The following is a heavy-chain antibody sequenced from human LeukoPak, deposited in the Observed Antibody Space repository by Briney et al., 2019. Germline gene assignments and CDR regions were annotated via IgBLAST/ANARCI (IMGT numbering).Heavy chain of an antibody. CDR3: ARGPGTVGLSP. D-gene: IGHD1/OR15-1a*01. V-gene: IGHV4-34*01. CDR2: INHSGGT. Sequence: SETLSLTCTVSGGSIGSYYWSWIRQTPEKGLEWIGQINHSGGTSYNPSLSSRVTLSVDRSKNQFSLKVTSVTAADTGVYYCARGPGTVGLSPWGQGTLVTVSS. J-gene: IGHJ5*02. CDR1: GGSIGSYY.